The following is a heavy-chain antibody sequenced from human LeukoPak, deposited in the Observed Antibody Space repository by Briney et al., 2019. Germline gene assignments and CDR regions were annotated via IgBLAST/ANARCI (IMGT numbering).Heavy chain of an antibody. CDR3: ARARGYSYANEFHLDY. V-gene: IGHV3-23*01. Sequence: GGSLRLSCAASGFTFSSYAMSWVRQAPGKGLEWVSAISGSGGSTYYAASVKGRFTISRDNSKTTLYLQMNSLRAEDTAVYYCARARGYSYANEFHLDYWGQGTLVTVSS. CDR1: GFTFSSYA. CDR2: ISGSGGST. D-gene: IGHD5-18*01. J-gene: IGHJ4*02.